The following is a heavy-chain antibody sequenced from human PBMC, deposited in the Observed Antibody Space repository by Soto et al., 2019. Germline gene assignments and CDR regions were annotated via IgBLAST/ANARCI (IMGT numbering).Heavy chain of an antibody. D-gene: IGHD1-1*01. CDR1: GFTLSLYT. Sequence: GGSRRLSCAASGFTLSLYTINWVRQAPGKGLGWVSSLRLSDDRFYADSVKGRFTISRDNAKNTLYLEMHGLRGEDTAVYYCARVTAIPEITPLEEDNWGHGTLFTVSS. CDR3: ARVTAIPEITPLEEDN. V-gene: IGHV3-21*06. CDR2: LRLSDDR. J-gene: IGHJ4*01.